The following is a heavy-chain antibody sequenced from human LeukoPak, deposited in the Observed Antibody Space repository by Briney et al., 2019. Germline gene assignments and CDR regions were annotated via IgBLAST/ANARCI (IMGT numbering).Heavy chain of an antibody. CDR3: ARDRRNYYDSSGYYDY. J-gene: IGHJ4*02. CDR1: GFTFSSYW. CDR2: IKQDGSEK. V-gene: IGHV3-7*01. Sequence: GGSLRLSCTASGFTFSSYWMSWVRQAPGKGLEWVANIKQDGSEKYYVDSVKGRFTISRDNAKNSLYLQMNSLRAEDAAVYYCARDRRNYYDSSGYYDYWGQGTLVTVSS. D-gene: IGHD3-22*01.